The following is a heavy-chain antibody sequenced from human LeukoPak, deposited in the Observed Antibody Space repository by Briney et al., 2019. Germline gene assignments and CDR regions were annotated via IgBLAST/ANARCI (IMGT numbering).Heavy chain of an antibody. D-gene: IGHD2-15*01. CDR2: INWNGGST. CDR3: ARVVRYCSGGSCYPDY. V-gene: IGHV3-20*04. CDR1: GFTFDDYG. J-gene: IGHJ4*02. Sequence: GESLKISCAASGFTFDDYGMSWVRQAPGKGLEWVSGINWNGGSTGYADSVKGRFTISRDNAKNSLYLQMNSLRAEDTALYYCARVVRYCSGGSCYPDYWGQGTLVTVSS.